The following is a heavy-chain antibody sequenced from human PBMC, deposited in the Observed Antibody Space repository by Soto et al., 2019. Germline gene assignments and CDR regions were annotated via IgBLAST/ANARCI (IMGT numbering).Heavy chain of an antibody. D-gene: IGHD2-2*01. Sequence: ASVKVSFKASGYTFTGYYMHWVRQAPGQGLEWMGWINPNSGGTNYAQKFQGWVTMTRDTSISTAYMELSRLRSDDTAVYYCARDHAQVVPAATNTAMVTVYYMDVWGKGTTVTVSS. CDR1: GYTFTGYY. V-gene: IGHV1-2*04. CDR2: INPNSGGT. CDR3: ARDHAQVVPAATNTAMVTVYYMDV. J-gene: IGHJ6*03.